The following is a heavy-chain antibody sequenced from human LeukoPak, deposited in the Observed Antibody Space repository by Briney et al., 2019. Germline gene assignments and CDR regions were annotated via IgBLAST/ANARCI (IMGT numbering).Heavy chain of an antibody. J-gene: IGHJ3*02. CDR3: ARVHVAESGGYYPNDAFDI. D-gene: IGHD3-22*01. V-gene: IGHV4-39*07. CDR1: GGSISNSSYS. CDR2: IYYSGSP. Sequence: SETLSLTCTVSGGSISNSSYSWGWIRQSPGKGLEWIGSIYYSGSPYYNPSLKSRVTISIDTSKNQFSLKLSSVTAADTAVYYCARVHVAESGGYYPNDAFDIWGQGTMVTVSS.